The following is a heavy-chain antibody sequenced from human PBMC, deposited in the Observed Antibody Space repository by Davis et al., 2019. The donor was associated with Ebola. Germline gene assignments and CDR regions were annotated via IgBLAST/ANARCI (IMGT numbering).Heavy chain of an antibody. CDR2: IYPGDSDT. CDR1: GYSFTSYW. V-gene: IGHV5-51*01. Sequence: GESLKISCKGSGYSFTSYWIAWVRQTPAKGLEWMGIIYPGDSDTRYSPSFQGRVTISADKSINTAYLQWSSLKASDTAIYYCARLRSGFYTAMGYWGQGTLVTVSS. J-gene: IGHJ4*02. CDR3: ARLRSGFYTAMGY. D-gene: IGHD3-3*01.